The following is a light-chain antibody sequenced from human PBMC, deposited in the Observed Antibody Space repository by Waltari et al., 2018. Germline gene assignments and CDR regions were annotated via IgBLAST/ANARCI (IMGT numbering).Light chain of an antibody. V-gene: IGKV3-11*01. J-gene: IGKJ2*01. CDR3: QQRAGWPLYS. CDR1: QGVGGY. Sequence: EIVLTQSPDTLSLSPGERDTLSCRASQGVGGYLAWYTHNPGQAPRLLISGASNRATGIPARFSGSGSGTDFTLTISSLEPEDFAVYYCQQRAGWPLYSFGQGTRLEI. CDR2: GAS.